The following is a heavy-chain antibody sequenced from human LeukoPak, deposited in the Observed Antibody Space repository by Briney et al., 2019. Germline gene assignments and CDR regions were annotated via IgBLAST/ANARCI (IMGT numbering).Heavy chain of an antibody. CDR3: ARSKGPPDAFDI. V-gene: IGHV1-2*02. J-gene: IGHJ3*02. CDR1: GYTFTGYY. CDR2: INPNSGGT. Sequence: ASVKVSCKASGYTFTGYYMHWVRQAPGQGLEWMGWINPNSGGTNYAQKFQGRVTMTRDTSISTAYMELSRLRPDNTAVYYCARSKGPPDAFDIWGQGTMVTVSS.